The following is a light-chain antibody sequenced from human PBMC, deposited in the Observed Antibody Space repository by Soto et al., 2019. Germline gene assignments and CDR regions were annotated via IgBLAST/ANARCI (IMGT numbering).Light chain of an antibody. J-gene: IGLJ1*01. CDR2: EVS. CDR1: SSDVGRYNL. V-gene: IGLV2-23*02. CDR3: CSSAGSSYIEV. Sequence: QSVLTQPPSVSGSPGQSITIACTGTSSDVGRYNLVSWYQQHPGKAPKLMIYEVSKRHSGVAHLCSGSKSGNTAALTISGLLADDDADYYCCSSAGSSYIEVFGTGTKVTVL.